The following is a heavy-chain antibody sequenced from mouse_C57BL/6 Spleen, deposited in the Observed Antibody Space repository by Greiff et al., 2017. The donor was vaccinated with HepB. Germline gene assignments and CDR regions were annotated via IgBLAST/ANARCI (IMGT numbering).Heavy chain of an antibody. D-gene: IGHD2-3*01. CDR3: ARGVDGYYDWYFDV. V-gene: IGHV3-1*01. Sequence: EVKLEESGPGMVKPSQSLSLTCTVTGYSITSGYDWHWIRHFPGNKLEWMGYISYSGSTNYNPSLKSRISITHDTSKNHFFLKLNSVTTEDTATYYCARGVDGYYDWYFDVWGTGTTVTVSS. J-gene: IGHJ1*03. CDR2: ISYSGST. CDR1: GYSITSGYD.